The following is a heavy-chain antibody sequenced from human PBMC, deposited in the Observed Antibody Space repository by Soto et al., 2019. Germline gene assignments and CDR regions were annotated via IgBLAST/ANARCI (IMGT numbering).Heavy chain of an antibody. CDR2: SYSGGST. J-gene: IGHJ6*02. CDR1: GFTVSSNY. V-gene: IGHV3-53*01. Sequence: EVQLVESGGGLIQPGGSLRLSCAASGFTVSSNYMSWVRQAPGKGLEWVSVSYSGGSTYYADSVKGRSTISRDNSKNTLYLQMNSLRAEDTAVYYCARDLDYSYGMDVWGQGTTVTVSS. CDR3: ARDLDYSYGMDV.